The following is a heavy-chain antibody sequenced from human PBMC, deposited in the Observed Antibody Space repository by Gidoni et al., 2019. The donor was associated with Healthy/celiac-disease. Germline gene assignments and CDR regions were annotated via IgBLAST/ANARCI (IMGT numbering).Heavy chain of an antibody. J-gene: IGHJ4*02. V-gene: IGHV1-69*01. Sequence: QVQLVHSGAEVKKPGSSEKVSCKASGGTFSSYAISWGRQAPGQGLEWMGGIIPICGTANYAQKFQGGVTVTADESTRTAYMELSSLRSEDTAVYYCAREYDYVWGSYRSFDYWGQGTLVTVSS. CDR2: IIPICGTA. D-gene: IGHD3-16*02. CDR3: AREYDYVWGSYRSFDY. CDR1: GGTFSSYA.